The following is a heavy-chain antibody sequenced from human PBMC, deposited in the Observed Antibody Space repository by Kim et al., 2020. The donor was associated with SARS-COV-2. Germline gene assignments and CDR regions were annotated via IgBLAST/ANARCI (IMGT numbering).Heavy chain of an antibody. J-gene: IGHJ4*02. CDR3: ARVSLPASYYYDSSGPPGDY. D-gene: IGHD3-22*01. CDR1: GFTFSSYG. CDR2: IWYDGSNK. Sequence: GGSLRLSCAASGFTFSSYGMHWVRQAPGKGLEWVAVIWYDGSNKYYADSVKGRFTISRDNSKNTLYLQMNSLRAEDTAVYYCARVSLPASYYYDSSGPPGDYWGQGTLVTVSS. V-gene: IGHV3-33*01.